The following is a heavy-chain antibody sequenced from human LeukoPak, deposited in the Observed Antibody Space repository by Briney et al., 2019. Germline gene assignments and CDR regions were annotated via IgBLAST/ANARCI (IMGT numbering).Heavy chain of an antibody. V-gene: IGHV4-34*01. CDR3: ARGHGSTRDY. CDR1: GGSFSSSY. J-gene: IGHJ4*02. CDR2: INHSGST. Sequence: SETLSLTCAVYGGSFSSSYWSWIRQPPGKGLEWIGEINHSGSTNYNPSLKSRVTISVDTSKNQISLKLSSVTAADTAVYYCARGHGSTRDYWGQGTLVTVSS.